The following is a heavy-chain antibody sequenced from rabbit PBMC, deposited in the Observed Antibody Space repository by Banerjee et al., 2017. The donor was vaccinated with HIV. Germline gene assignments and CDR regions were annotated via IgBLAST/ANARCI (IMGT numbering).Heavy chain of an antibody. V-gene: IGHV1S45*01. CDR3: ARDLAGVIGWNFNL. Sequence: QEHLEESGGDLVQPEGSLTLTCKASGFTLSSYWMWWVRQAPGKGLEWIGCIDTGSGSTVYATWVNGRFTISKTSSTTVTLQMTTVTAADTATYFCARDLAGVIGWNFNLWGPGTLVTVS. D-gene: IGHD4-1*01. J-gene: IGHJ4*01. CDR1: GFTLSSYW. CDR2: IDTGSGST.